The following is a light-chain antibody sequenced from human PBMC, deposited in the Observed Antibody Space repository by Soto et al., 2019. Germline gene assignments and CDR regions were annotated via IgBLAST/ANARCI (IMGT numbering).Light chain of an antibody. CDR1: SSDVGSYNV. CDR2: EVN. J-gene: IGLJ1*01. CDR3: CSYAGGCTYV. V-gene: IGLV2-23*02. Sequence: QSVLTQPASVSGSPGQSITISCTGSSSDVGSYNVVSWFQQHPGKAPNLIIYEVNKWPSGVSNRFSGSKSGNTASLTVSGLQAEYEADYYCCSYAGGCTYVFGTGTKVTVL.